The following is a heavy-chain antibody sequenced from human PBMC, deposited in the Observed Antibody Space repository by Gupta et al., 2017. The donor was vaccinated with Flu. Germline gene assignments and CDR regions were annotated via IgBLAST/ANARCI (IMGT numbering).Heavy chain of an antibody. V-gene: IGHV3-48*03. J-gene: IGHJ6*02. D-gene: IGHD3-16*01. CDR2: ISTSGTLI. Sequence: DVQLVESGGGLAQPGSSLRLSCAGSGFTFSTFDMGWVRQVPGKGLEWISYISTSGTLITYSDSVKGRFTTFRDDAKNLVYLQMSSLRVEDTAIYYCARIWGDSGYDYGMDVWGQGTTVTVSS. CDR3: ARIWGDSGYDYGMDV. CDR1: GFTFSTFD.